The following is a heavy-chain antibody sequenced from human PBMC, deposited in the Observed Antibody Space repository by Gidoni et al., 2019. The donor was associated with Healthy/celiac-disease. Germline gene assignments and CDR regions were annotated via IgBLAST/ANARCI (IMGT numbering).Heavy chain of an antibody. CDR2: IRSKANSYAT. CDR3: TRPGVYGPNFETYDY. D-gene: IGHD4-17*01. Sequence: EVQLVESGGGLVQPGGSLKLSCAASGFTFSGSAMHWVRQASGKGLEWVGRIRSKANSYATAYAASMKGRFTISRDDSKNTAYLQMNSLKTEDTAVYYCTRPGVYGPNFETYDYWGQGTLVTVSS. CDR1: GFTFSGSA. V-gene: IGHV3-73*01. J-gene: IGHJ4*02.